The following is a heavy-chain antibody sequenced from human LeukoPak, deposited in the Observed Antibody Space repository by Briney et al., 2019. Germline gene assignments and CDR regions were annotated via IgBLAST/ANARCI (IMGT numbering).Heavy chain of an antibody. Sequence: GESLKISCKGSGYNFTNYWIGWVRQMPGKGLECMGIIHPGDSDTRYSPSFQDQVAFSADKSISTAYLQWSSLKASDTAMYYCARHIVRVTNFGVGNNYMDVWGKGTTVTVSS. V-gene: IGHV5-51*01. CDR2: IHPGDSDT. CDR1: GYNFTNYW. CDR3: ARHIVRVTNFGVGNNYMDV. J-gene: IGHJ6*03. D-gene: IGHD3-3*01.